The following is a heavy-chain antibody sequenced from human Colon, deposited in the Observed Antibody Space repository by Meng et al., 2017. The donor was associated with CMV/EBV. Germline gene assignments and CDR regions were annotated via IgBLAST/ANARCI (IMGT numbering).Heavy chain of an antibody. CDR3: TTDYCSGGSCPG. CDR2: IKSRTDGGTT. J-gene: IGHJ4*02. CDR1: GFTFSNGW. Sequence: AYGFTFSNGWMDWIRQAPGKGLEWVGRIKSRTDGGTTDYAAPEKGRFTISRDDSKNTLYLQMNSLKTEDTAVYYCTTDYCSGGSCPGWGQGTLVTVSS. V-gene: IGHV3-15*07. D-gene: IGHD2-15*01.